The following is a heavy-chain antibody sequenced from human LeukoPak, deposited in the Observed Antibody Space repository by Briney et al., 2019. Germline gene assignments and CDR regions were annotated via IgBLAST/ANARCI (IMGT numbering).Heavy chain of an antibody. Sequence: PGGSLRLSCAASGFTFSSYSMNWVRQAPGKGLERVSSISSSSSYINYADSVKGRFTISRDSAKNSLYLQMNSLTAEDTAVYYCARDAGAYFGSLGFWGQGTLVTVSS. CDR3: ARDAGAYFGSLGF. J-gene: IGHJ4*02. CDR2: ISSSSSYI. V-gene: IGHV3-21*01. CDR1: GFTFSSYS. D-gene: IGHD3-10*01.